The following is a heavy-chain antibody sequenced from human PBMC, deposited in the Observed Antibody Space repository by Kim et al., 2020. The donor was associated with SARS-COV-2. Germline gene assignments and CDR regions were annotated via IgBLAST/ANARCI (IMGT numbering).Heavy chain of an antibody. CDR2: VDYSGRT. D-gene: IGHD3-10*01. CDR3: ARDEMATWDYYGSGSYWGS. J-gene: IGHJ4*02. Sequence: SETLSLTCSIASGSLRSYYWSWIRQFPGKGLEWIGYVDYSGRTNYNPSLKSRVNISVDTSTNQFSLKLFSVTATDTAIYYCARDEMATWDYYGSGSYWGSWGQGTLVTVSS. V-gene: IGHV4-59*01. CDR1: SGSLRSYY.